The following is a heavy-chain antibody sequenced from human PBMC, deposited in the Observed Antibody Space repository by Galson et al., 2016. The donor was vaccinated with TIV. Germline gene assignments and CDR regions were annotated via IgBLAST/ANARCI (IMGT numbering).Heavy chain of an antibody. Sequence: SLRLSCAASGFTVSDNYVIWVRQAPGKGLDWVSMIYKDGTTHYAESVKGRFTISRDNSKNTLYLQMHSLRGEDTAVYYCARDRRFCGDECYLRYYYGMDVWGQGTTVIVSS. CDR2: IYKDGTT. D-gene: IGHD2-21*01. V-gene: IGHV3-66*02. CDR1: GFTVSDNY. CDR3: ARDRRFCGDECYLRYYYGMDV. J-gene: IGHJ6*02.